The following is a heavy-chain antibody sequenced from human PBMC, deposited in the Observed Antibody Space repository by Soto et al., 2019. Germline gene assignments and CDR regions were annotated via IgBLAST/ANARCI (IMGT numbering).Heavy chain of an antibody. CDR2: IIPLYGTV. J-gene: IGHJ4*02. Sequence: QAHLAQAGAEVTNPGSSVTVSCKASGGTFNSYGLSWVRQAPGQGLDWMGVIIPLYGTVNYAQKFQGRVSRTADKSTSTAYMDLNSLRSDDTAVYYCARVRVISGVIPSHFGLWGRGTLVTVPP. CDR3: ARVRVISGVIPSHFGL. D-gene: IGHD3-16*02. CDR1: GGTFNSYG. V-gene: IGHV1-69*06.